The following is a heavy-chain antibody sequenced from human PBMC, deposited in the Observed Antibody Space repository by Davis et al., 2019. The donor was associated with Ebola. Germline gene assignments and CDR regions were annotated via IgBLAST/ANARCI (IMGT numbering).Heavy chain of an antibody. J-gene: IGHJ6*02. V-gene: IGHV3-73*01. D-gene: IGHD2-21*01. Sequence: GESLKISCAASGLTFSTSAMHWVRQASGKGLEWVGRIRTKANNYATTYGASVKGRFTISRDDSKNTMYLQMNSLRAEDTATYYCVKDLSYIPRDGMDVWGQGTTVTVSS. CDR3: VKDLSYIPRDGMDV. CDR1: GLTFSTSA. CDR2: IRTKANNYAT.